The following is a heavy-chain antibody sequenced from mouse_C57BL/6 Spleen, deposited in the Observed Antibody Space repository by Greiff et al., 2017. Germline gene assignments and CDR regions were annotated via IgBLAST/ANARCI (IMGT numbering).Heavy chain of an antibody. Sequence: VQLQQSGAELVRPGASVKLSCTASGFNIKDYYMHWVKQRPEQGLEWIGRIDPEDGDTEYAPKFQGKATMTADTSSNTAYVQLSSLTSDDTAVDYCTTEYYGSSVRLWACWGQGTLVTVSA. CDR1: GFNIKDYY. D-gene: IGHD1-1*01. V-gene: IGHV14-1*01. CDR2: IDPEDGDT. CDR3: TTEYYGSSVRLWAC. J-gene: IGHJ3*01.